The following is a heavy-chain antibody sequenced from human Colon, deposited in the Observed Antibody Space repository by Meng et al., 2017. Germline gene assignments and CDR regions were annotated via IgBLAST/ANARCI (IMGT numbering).Heavy chain of an antibody. J-gene: IGHJ4*02. D-gene: IGHD3-3*01. CDR3: ANRFV. CDR2: IHSSAGT. Sequence: EVRLVESGGGRFQPGGSLRLSCAVSGFSVSSDFMIWVRQAPGKGLEWVSMIHSSAGTFFADSVKGRFTVSTDNSKNTLYLQMNSLRIEDTAVYHCANRFVWGLGTLVTASS. V-gene: IGHV3-66*02. CDR1: GFSVSSDF.